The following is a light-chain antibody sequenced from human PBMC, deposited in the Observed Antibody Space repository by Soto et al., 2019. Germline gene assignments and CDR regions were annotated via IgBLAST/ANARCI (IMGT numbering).Light chain of an antibody. CDR1: QSVSSSY. J-gene: IGKJ2*01. CDR3: QQYGSSPT. V-gene: IGKV3-20*01. Sequence: EIVLTQSPGTLSLSPGERATLSCRASQSVSSSYLAWYQQKPGQAPRLLIYGASSRATGIPDRFSGSGSATYFTLTISRLEPEDCAVYYCQQYGSSPTFGQGTKLEIK. CDR2: GAS.